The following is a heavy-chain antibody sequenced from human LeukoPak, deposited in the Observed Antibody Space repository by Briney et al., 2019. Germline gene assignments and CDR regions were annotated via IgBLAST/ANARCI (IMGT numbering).Heavy chain of an antibody. D-gene: IGHD2-15*01. CDR2: ISAYNGNT. CDR3: ATCSAGSCYPDVFDI. CDR1: GYTFTSYG. Sequence: ASVKVSFKASGYTFTSYGISWVRQAPGQGLEWMGWISAYNGNTNHAQTLQGRVTMTTDTSTSTAYMELSSLRSDDTAVYYCATCSAGSCYPDVFDIWGQGTMVTVSS. J-gene: IGHJ3*02. V-gene: IGHV1-18*01.